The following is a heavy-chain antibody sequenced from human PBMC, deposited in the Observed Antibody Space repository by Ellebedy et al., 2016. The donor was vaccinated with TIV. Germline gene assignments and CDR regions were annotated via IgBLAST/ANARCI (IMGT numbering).Heavy chain of an antibody. Sequence: MPSETLSLTCTVSGGSISSYYWSWIRQPPGKGLEWIGYIYYSGSTNYNPSLKSRVTISVDTSKNQFSLKLSHVTAADTAVYYCARGGLFGELLFDYGGQGTLVTVSS. J-gene: IGHJ4*02. CDR2: IYYSGST. V-gene: IGHV4-59*01. CDR1: GGSISSYY. CDR3: ARGGLFGELLFDY. D-gene: IGHD3-10*02.